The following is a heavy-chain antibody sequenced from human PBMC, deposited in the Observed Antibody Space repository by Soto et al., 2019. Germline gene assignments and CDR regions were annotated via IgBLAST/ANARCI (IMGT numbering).Heavy chain of an antibody. V-gene: IGHV3-21*01. CDR1: GFTFSTYS. Sequence: PGGSLRLSCAASGFTFSTYSMNWVRQAPGKGLEWVSSISSSSTYIYYADSVKGRFTISRDNAKNSLYLQMNSLRAEDTAVYYCAGSIAAAGRNYYYGMDVWGQGTTVTVSS. J-gene: IGHJ6*02. CDR2: ISSSSTYI. CDR3: AGSIAAAGRNYYYGMDV. D-gene: IGHD6-13*01.